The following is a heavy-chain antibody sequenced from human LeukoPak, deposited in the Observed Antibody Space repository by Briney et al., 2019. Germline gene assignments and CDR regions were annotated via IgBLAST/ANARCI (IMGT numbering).Heavy chain of an antibody. J-gene: IGHJ6*03. Sequence: GRSLRLTRAASGFTFSSYGMHWVCQAPGKGLEWGAVIWYDGSNKYYADSVKGRFTISRDNSKNTLYLQMNSPRAEDTAVYYCAIGPPGFRSYMDVRGKGTTVTVSS. CDR3: AIGPPGFRSYMDV. CDR1: GFTFSSYG. D-gene: IGHD2/OR15-2a*01. V-gene: IGHV3-33*01. CDR2: IWYDGSNK.